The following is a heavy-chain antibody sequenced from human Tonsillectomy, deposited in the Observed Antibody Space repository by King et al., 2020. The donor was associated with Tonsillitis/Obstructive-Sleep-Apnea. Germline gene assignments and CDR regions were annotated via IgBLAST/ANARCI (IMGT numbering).Heavy chain of an antibody. CDR1: GFTFSSYA. Sequence: VQLVESGGGVVQPGRSLRLSCAASGFTFSSYAMHWVRQAPGKGLEWVATISYDGSNKYYADSVKGRFTISRDKSKNTLYLQMSSLRVEDTAIYYCARXHSGYYKSAFDIXGQGTMVTVSS. CDR3: ARXHSGYYKSAFDI. D-gene: IGHD5-12*01. J-gene: IGHJ3*02. V-gene: IGHV3-30*15. CDR2: ISYDGSNK.